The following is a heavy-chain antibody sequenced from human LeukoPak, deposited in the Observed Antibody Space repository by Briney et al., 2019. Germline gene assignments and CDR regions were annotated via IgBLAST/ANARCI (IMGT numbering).Heavy chain of an antibody. V-gene: IGHV3-23*01. J-gene: IGHJ4*02. CDR3: AHTPYSSAWSPFDY. D-gene: IGHD6-19*01. Sequence: PGGSLRLSCAASIYTLRVYAISWVRQAPGKGLEWVSAISGSGNSAYYADSVKGRFTISRDNSNNTLYLQMYRLRGEDTVTCFCAHTPYSSAWSPFDYWGRGTLVSVSS. CDR1: IYTLRVYA. CDR2: ISGSGNSA.